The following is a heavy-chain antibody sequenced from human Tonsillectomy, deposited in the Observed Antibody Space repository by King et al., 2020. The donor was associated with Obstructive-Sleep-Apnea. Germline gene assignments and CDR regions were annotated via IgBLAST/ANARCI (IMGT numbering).Heavy chain of an antibody. D-gene: IGHD2-15*01. J-gene: IGHJ4*02. Sequence: QLQESGPGLVKPSQTLSLTCTVSGYSISSGDYYWSWIRQPPGKGLEWIGYSYNSGNSYYNPSPKSRVTISVDTAKNQFSLKLSSVTAADTAVYYCAREYCSGGSCSLAYWGQGTLVTVSS. CDR3: AREYCSGGSCSLAY. CDR1: GYSISSGDYY. V-gene: IGHV4-30-4*01. CDR2: SYNSGNS.